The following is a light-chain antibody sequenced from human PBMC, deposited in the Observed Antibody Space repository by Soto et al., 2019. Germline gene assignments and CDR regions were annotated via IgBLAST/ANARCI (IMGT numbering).Light chain of an antibody. J-gene: IGKJ1*01. CDR1: QSVSSN. V-gene: IGKV3-15*01. CDR3: QQYNAKGT. CDR2: GAS. Sequence: EIVMTQSPATLSVSPGERATLSCRASQSVSSNLAWYQQKPGQAPRLLIYGASNRATGIPARFSGSGSGTEFTLTISSMHSDYFAVYYCQQYNAKGTFGQGTKVEIK.